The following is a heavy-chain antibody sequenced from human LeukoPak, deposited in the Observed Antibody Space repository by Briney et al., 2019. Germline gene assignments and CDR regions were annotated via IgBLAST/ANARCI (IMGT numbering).Heavy chain of an antibody. V-gene: IGHV1-2*02. D-gene: IGHD3-16*01. CDR3: GRVRYRLAETYIDY. Sequence: ASVKVSCKASGYIFTGYYMHWVRQPPGQGLEWMGWINPNSGDTNYAQKFQGRVTMTRDTSINAAYMELSRLRSDDTVVYYCGRVRYRLAETYIDYWGQGTLVTVSS. CDR1: GYIFTGYY. CDR2: INPNSGDT. J-gene: IGHJ4*02.